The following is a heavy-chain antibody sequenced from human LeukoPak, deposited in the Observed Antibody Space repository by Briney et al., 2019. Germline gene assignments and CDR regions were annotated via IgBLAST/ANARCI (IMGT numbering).Heavy chain of an antibody. V-gene: IGHV3-48*03. J-gene: IGHJ4*02. D-gene: IGHD1-1*01. Sequence: GGSLRLSCVASGFTFSSYEMNWVRQVPGKALEWVSYIDFGGRIINYADHVKGRFTISRDKAKNSVYLQMNSLRAEDTAVYYCARGIGLERRYFQFDYWGQGILVTVSS. CDR2: IDFGGRII. CDR3: ARGIGLERRYFQFDY. CDR1: GFTFSSYE.